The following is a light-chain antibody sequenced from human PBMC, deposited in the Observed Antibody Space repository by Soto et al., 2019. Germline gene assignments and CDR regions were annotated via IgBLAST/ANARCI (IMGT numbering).Light chain of an antibody. J-gene: IGLJ2*01. Sequence: QSALTQPASVSGSPGQSITISCTGTNSDVGGYNFVSRYQQHPGKAPKLIIYELSSRPSGVSNRFSGSKSGNTASLTISGLQAEDEDNYYCSSERSSSTVVFGGGIKVTVL. CDR3: SSERSSSTVV. CDR1: NSDVGGYNF. V-gene: IGLV2-14*01. CDR2: ELS.